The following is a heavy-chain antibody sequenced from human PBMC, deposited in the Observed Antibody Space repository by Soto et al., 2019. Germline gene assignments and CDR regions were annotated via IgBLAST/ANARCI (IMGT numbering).Heavy chain of an antibody. CDR2: FNPILSNS. Sequence: QVQLVQSGAEVKKPGSSVKVSCKASGDTFNFYTITWVRQAPGLGLEWMGRFNPILSNSNSALKLQGRVTLTADKSTSTAYMVLSSLRSEDTAIYYCATSFGSGSRAFDYWGQGALVTVSS. D-gene: IGHD3-10*01. CDR3: ATSFGSGSRAFDY. J-gene: IGHJ4*02. V-gene: IGHV1-69*02. CDR1: GDTFNFYT.